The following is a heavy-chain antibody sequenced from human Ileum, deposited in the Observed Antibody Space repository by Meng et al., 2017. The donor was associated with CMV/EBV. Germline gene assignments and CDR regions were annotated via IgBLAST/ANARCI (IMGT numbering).Heavy chain of an antibody. Sequence: LSLTCAASGFTFSSNGMYWVRQAPGKGLEWVAVIWYDGSQRYYADSVRGRFTISRDNTNNMLFLHMSSLRAEDTAVYYCAKDGKWDLIGGPFDNWGQGTLVTVSS. J-gene: IGHJ4*02. CDR3: AKDGKWDLIGGPFDN. CDR2: IWYDGSQR. CDR1: GFTFSSNG. D-gene: IGHD1-26*01. V-gene: IGHV3-33*06.